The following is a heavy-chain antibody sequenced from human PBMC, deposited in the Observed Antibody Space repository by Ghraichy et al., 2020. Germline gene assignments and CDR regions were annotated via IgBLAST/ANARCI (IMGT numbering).Heavy chain of an antibody. CDR2: IYHSGST. CDR1: GGSISSGGYS. Sequence: SETLSLTCAVSGGSISSGGYSWSWIRQPPGKGLEWIGYIYHSGSTYYNPSLKSRVTISVDRSKNQFSLKLSSVTAADTAVYYCARGWYTNYYGSGSYQGGRLDYWGQGTLVTVSS. V-gene: IGHV4-30-2*01. CDR3: ARGWYTNYYGSGSYQGGRLDY. J-gene: IGHJ4*02. D-gene: IGHD3-10*01.